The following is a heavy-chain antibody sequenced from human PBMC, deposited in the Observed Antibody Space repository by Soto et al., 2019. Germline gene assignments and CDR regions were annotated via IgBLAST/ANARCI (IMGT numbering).Heavy chain of an antibody. CDR1: GLSITDSEMG. CDR2: IDSSGEK. D-gene: IGHD6-19*01. J-gene: IGHJ5*02. Sequence: QVPLKESGPVLVKPPETLTLRCTVSGLSITDSEMGVSWIRQPPGQPLEWLAHIDSSGEKSYRTFLKSRLASSKDTSKSQIVLTMTNMDPADTATYYCARRHLAVAVSPWFDHWGQGIPVTVSS. V-gene: IGHV2-26*01. CDR3: ARRHLAVAVSPWFDH.